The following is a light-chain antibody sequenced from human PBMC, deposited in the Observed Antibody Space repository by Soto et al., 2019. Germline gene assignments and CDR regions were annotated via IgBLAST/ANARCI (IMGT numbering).Light chain of an antibody. CDR3: SSYTSTNTVI. Sequence: QSALTQAASVSGSPGQSITISCAGTNSDVGGYNYVSWYQHHPGKAPKLMIYEVTNRPSGVSSRFSGARSGNTASLTISGLQAEDEAHYYCSSYTSTNTVIFGGGTKVTVL. CDR2: EVT. V-gene: IGLV2-14*01. J-gene: IGLJ2*01. CDR1: NSDVGGYNY.